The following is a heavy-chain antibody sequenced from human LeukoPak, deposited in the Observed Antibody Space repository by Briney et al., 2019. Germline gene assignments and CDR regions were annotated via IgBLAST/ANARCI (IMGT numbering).Heavy chain of an antibody. CDR3: AKDAPLSVAVDH. D-gene: IGHD6-19*01. CDR2: IKQDGSDK. Sequence: GGSLRLSCAASGFTFSNYWMSWVRQAPGKGLEWVANIKQDGSDKYYVGSVKGRFTISRDNANNSVYLQINSLRAEDTAVYYCAKDAPLSVAVDHWGQGTLVTVSS. J-gene: IGHJ4*02. V-gene: IGHV3-7*01. CDR1: GFTFSNYW.